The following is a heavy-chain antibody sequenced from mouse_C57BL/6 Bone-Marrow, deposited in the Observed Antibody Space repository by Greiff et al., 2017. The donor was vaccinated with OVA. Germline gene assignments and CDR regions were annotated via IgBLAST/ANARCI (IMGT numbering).Heavy chain of an antibody. J-gene: IGHJ1*03. CDR2: ISYDGSN. Sequence: EVQLVESGPGLVKPSQSLSLTCSVTGYSITSGYYWNWIRQFPGNKLEWMGYISYDGSNNYNPSLKNRISITRDTSKNQFFLKLNSVTTEDTATYYCARITTVVAQIDVWGTGTTVTVSS. V-gene: IGHV3-6*01. D-gene: IGHD1-1*01. CDR3: ARITTVVAQIDV. CDR1: GYSITSGYY.